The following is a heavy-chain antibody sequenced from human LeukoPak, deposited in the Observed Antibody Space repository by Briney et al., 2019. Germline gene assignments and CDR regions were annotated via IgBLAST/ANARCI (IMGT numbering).Heavy chain of an antibody. CDR2: ISYDGGTQ. Sequence: GESLRLSCAASGFTFSNYAMHWVRQAPGKGLEWVAVISYDGGTQFYADSVKGRFTISRDNSKNTLYLQMNTLRPEDTAVYYCARAILVVITEIDYWGQGTLVTVSS. CDR1: GFTFSNYA. V-gene: IGHV3-30-3*01. CDR3: ARAILVVITEIDY. D-gene: IGHD3-22*01. J-gene: IGHJ4*02.